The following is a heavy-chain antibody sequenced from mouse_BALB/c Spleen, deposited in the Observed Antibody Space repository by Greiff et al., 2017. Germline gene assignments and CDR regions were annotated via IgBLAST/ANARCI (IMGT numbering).Heavy chain of an antibody. D-gene: IGHD2-14*01. J-gene: IGHJ3*02. V-gene: IGHV5-6-4*01. CDR1: GFTFSSYT. CDR3: TRDEGYDGS. CDR2: ISSGGSYT. Sequence: EVQLVESGGGLVKPGGSLKLSCAASGFTFSSYTMSWVRQTPEKRLEWVATISSGGSYTYYPDSVKGRFTISRDNAKNTLYLQMSSLKSEDTAMYYCTRDEGYDGSGGQGTLVTVSA.